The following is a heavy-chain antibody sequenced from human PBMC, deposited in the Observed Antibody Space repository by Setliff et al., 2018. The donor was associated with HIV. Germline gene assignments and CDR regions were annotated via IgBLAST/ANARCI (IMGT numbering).Heavy chain of an antibody. CDR2: INLIRRT. CDR3: ARGRHCMDGRCYPHYYYYHHSMDF. Sequence: PSETLSLTCAVYGGSFSGYYWNWVRQPPGKGLEWIGEINLIRRTNYNPSLKSRVSISLDTSKNQFSLKLNSVTAADTAVYYCARGRHCMDGRCYPHYYYYHHSMDFWGTGTPVTVSS. J-gene: IGHJ6*03. CDR1: GGSFSGYY. V-gene: IGHV4-34*01. D-gene: IGHD2-15*01.